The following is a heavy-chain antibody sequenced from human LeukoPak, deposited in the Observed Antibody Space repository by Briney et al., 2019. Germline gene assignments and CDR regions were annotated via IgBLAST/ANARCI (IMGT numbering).Heavy chain of an antibody. CDR1: GFTFINYA. CDR3: AKGYYGELLFDY. Sequence: GGSLRLSCAASGFTFINYAMSWVRQAPGKGLEWASAITGSGGSTYYADSVRGRFTISRDNSKNTLYLQMNSLRAEDTAVYSCAKGYYGELLFDYWGQGTLVTVSS. CDR2: ITGSGGST. V-gene: IGHV3-23*01. D-gene: IGHD3-10*01. J-gene: IGHJ4*02.